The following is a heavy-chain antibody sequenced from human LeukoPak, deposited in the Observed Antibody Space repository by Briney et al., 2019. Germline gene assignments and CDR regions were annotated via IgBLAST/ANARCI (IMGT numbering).Heavy chain of an antibody. V-gene: IGHV1-69*04. J-gene: IGHJ6*02. D-gene: IGHD6-13*01. CDR1: GGTISSYA. CDR2: IIPILGIA. CDR3: ARDLKAAASPYYYYYYGMDV. Sequence: SVKVSCKASGGTISSYAISWVRQAPGQGLEWMGRIIPILGIANYAQKFQGRFTITADKSTSTAYMELSSLRSEDTAVYYCARDLKAAASPYYYYYYGMDVWGQGTTVTVSS.